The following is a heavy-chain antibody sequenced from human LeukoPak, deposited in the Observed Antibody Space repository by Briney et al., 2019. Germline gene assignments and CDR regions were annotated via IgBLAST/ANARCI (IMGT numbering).Heavy chain of an antibody. Sequence: SQTLALTCTVSGGSISSGDYYWSWIRQPPGKGLEWIGYIYYSGSTYYNPSLKSRVTISVDTSKNQFSLKLSSVTATDTAVYYCARRPAAGMGYFDYWGQGTMVAVSS. CDR3: ARRPAAGMGYFDY. J-gene: IGHJ4*02. CDR1: GGSISSGDYY. V-gene: IGHV4-30-4*01. CDR2: IYYSGST. D-gene: IGHD6-13*01.